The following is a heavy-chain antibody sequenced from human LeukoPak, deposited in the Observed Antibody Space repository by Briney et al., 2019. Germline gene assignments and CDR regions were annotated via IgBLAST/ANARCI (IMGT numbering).Heavy chain of an antibody. V-gene: IGHV3-48*03. CDR2: ISSSGSTI. CDR3: ARAATYNWNDVNY. D-gene: IGHD1-20*01. Sequence: GGSLRLSCAASGFTFSSYEMNWVRQAPGKGLEWVSYISSSGSTIYYADSVKGRFTISRDNAKNSVYLQMNSLRAEDTAVYYCARAATYNWNDVNYWGQGTLVTVSS. J-gene: IGHJ4*02. CDR1: GFTFSSYE.